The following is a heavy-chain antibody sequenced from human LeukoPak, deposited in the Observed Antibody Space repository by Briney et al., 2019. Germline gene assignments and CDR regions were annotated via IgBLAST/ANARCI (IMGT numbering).Heavy chain of an antibody. D-gene: IGHD3-9*01. CDR1: GFTFNTFN. CDR3: ARGHYDVLAASYKWTPDY. CDR2: ITSGGDYI. Sequence: GGSLRLSCAASGFTFNTFNMNWVRQAPGKGLEWVSSITSGGDYIYYADSVKGRFTTSSDNAKTSLSLQLNSLRVEDTAVYYCARGHYDVLAASYKWTPDYWGQETLVTVSS. J-gene: IGHJ4*02. V-gene: IGHV3-21*01.